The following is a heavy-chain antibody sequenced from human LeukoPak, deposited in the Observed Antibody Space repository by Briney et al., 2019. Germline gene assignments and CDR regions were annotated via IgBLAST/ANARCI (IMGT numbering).Heavy chain of an antibody. D-gene: IGHD6-19*01. J-gene: IGHJ5*02. CDR1: GYTFTGYY. Sequence: ASVKVSCKASGYTFTGYYMHWVRQAPGQGLEWMGWINPNNGGTNYAQKFQGRVTMTRDTSISTAYMELSRLRSDDTAVYYCAREEVAGSNWFDPWGQGTLVTVSS. V-gene: IGHV1-2*02. CDR2: INPNNGGT. CDR3: AREEVAGSNWFDP.